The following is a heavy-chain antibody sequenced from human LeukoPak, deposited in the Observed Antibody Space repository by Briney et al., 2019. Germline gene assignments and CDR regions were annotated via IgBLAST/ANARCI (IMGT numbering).Heavy chain of an antibody. CDR1: GGSISSSNW. Sequence: SGTLSLTCAVSGGSISSSNWWSWVRQPPGKGLEWIGEIYHSGSTNYNPSLKSRVTISVDKSKNQFSLKLSSVTTADTAVYYCATYRTSFIYWYFDLWGRGTLVTVSS. J-gene: IGHJ2*01. CDR2: IYHSGST. CDR3: ATYRTSFIYWYFDL. D-gene: IGHD2-2*01. V-gene: IGHV4-4*02.